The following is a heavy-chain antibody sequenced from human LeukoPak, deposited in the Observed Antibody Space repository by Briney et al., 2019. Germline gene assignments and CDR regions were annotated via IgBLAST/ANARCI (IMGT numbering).Heavy chain of an antibody. CDR3: AKDLGGPIAVAGLDY. CDR1: GFTFDDYA. CDR2: ISWNSGSI. V-gene: IGHV3-9*01. J-gene: IGHJ4*02. D-gene: IGHD6-19*01. Sequence: GRSLRLSCAASGFTFDDYAMHWVRQAPGKGLEWVSGISWNSGSIGYADSVKGRFTISRDNAKNSLYLHMNSLRAEDTALYYCAKDLGGPIAVAGLDYWGQGTLVTVSS.